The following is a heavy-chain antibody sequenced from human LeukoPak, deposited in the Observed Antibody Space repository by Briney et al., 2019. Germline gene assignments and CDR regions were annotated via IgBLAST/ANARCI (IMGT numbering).Heavy chain of an antibody. CDR3: ARDAVDTANAV. V-gene: IGHV3-74*01. CDR1: GFTFTTYW. CDR2: INSDGSIT. J-gene: IGHJ6*02. D-gene: IGHD5-18*01. Sequence: EGSLRLSCAASGFTFTTYWMHWVRQAPGKGLVWVSHINSDGSITSYADSVKGRFTISRDNAKDTLYLQMNSLRAEDTAVYYCARDAVDTANAVWGQGTTVTVSS.